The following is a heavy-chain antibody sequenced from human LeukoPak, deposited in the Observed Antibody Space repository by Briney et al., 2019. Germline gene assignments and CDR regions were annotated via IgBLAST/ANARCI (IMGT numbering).Heavy chain of an antibody. V-gene: IGHV1-18*01. D-gene: IGHD3-22*01. CDR3: ARGPFEAPMIGVVGLQYDAFDI. Sequence: ASVKVSCKASGYTFTNYAISWVRQAPGQGLEWMGWISGNNGNTNYAQNVQGRVTMTTDTSTSTAYMELRSLRSDDTAVYYCARGPFEAPMIGVVGLQYDAFDIWGQGTMVTVSS. J-gene: IGHJ3*02. CDR1: GYTFTNYA. CDR2: ISGNNGNT.